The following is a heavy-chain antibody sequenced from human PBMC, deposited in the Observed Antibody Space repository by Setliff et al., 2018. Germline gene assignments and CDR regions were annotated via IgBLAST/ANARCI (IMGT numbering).Heavy chain of an antibody. CDR3: TRDYGFCSGGSCSYYGMDV. J-gene: IGHJ6*02. CDR2: IISSGSHI. Sequence: GGSLRLSCAGSGFTFSSYTMSWVRQAPGKGLEWVSSIISSGSHIYYADSVKGRFTSSRDNAKNSLYLQMNSLRADDTAVYYCTRDYGFCSGGSCSYYGMDVWGQGTTVTVS. D-gene: IGHD2-15*01. V-gene: IGHV3-21*01. CDR1: GFTFSSYT.